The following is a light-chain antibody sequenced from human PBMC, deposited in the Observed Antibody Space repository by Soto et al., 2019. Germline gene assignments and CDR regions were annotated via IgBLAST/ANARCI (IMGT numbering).Light chain of an antibody. CDR1: SSDVGGYNS. J-gene: IGLJ2*01. V-gene: IGLV2-8*01. CDR2: EVS. Sequence: QSALTQPPSASGSSGQSVTISCTGTSSDVGGYNSVSWYQQHPGKAPKLMIYEVSKRPSGVPVRFSGSKSGNTASLTVSGLQAEDEADYYCSSFAGSDNVVFGGGTKLTVL. CDR3: SSFAGSDNVV.